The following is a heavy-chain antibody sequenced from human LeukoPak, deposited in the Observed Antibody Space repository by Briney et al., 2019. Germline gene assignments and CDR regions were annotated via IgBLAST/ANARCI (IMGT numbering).Heavy chain of an antibody. Sequence: PSGTLSLTCGVSGGSISNTNWWTWVRQAPGKGLEWVSVIYSGGSTYYADSVKGRFTISRDNSKNTLYLQMNSLRAEDTAVYYCARVPTTVTTVYFDYWGQGTLVTVSS. V-gene: IGHV3-53*01. D-gene: IGHD4-17*01. CDR1: GGSISNTNW. CDR2: IYSGGST. J-gene: IGHJ4*02. CDR3: ARVPTTVTTVYFDY.